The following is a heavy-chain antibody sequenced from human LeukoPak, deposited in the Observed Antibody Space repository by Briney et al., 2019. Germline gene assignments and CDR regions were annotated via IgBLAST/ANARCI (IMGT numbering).Heavy chain of an antibody. CDR3: ARGRIAAAGYYFHYMDV. CDR1: GYSISSGYY. D-gene: IGHD6-13*01. J-gene: IGHJ6*03. Sequence: SETLSLTCTVSGYSISSGYYWGWIRQPPGKGLEWIGSIYHSGSTYYNPSLKSRVTISVDTSKNQFSLKLSSVTAADTAVYYCARGRIAAAGYYFHYMDVWGKGTTVTISS. V-gene: IGHV4-38-2*02. CDR2: IYHSGST.